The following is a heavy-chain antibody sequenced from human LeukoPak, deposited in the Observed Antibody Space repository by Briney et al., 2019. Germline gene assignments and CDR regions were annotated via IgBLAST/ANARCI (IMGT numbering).Heavy chain of an antibody. V-gene: IGHV3-23*01. D-gene: IGHD5-12*01. J-gene: IGHJ4*02. CDR3: ASPSSYGGYRYYFDY. CDR2: ISGSGGST. Sequence: SGGSLTLSCAASGFTFSSYAMSWVRQAPGKGLEWVSAISGSGGSTYYADSVKGRFTISRNNSKNTLYLQMNSLRAEATAVYYCASPSSYGGYRYYFDYWGQGTLVTVSS. CDR1: GFTFSSYA.